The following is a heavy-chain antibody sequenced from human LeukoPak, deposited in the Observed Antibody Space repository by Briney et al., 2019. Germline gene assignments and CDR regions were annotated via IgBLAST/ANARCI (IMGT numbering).Heavy chain of an antibody. CDR2: IIPIFGTA. D-gene: IGHD6-13*01. V-gene: IGHV1-69*13. CDR1: GYTFTSYG. J-gene: IGHJ4*02. Sequence: GASVKVSCKASGYTFTSYGISWVRQAPGQGLEWMGGIIPIFGTANYAQKFQGRVTITADESTSTAYMELSGLRSEDTAVYYCARKGSSWPKLSSYDYWGQGTLVTVSS. CDR3: ARKGSSWPKLSSYDY.